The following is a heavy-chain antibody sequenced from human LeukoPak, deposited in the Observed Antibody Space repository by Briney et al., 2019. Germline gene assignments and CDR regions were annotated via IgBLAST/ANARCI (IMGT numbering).Heavy chain of an antibody. CDR3: ARPNHYDFWSGHFDY. CDR1: GFTFSSYE. CDR2: ISSSGSTI. Sequence: PGGSLRLSCAASGFTFSSYEMNWVRQAPGKGLEWVSYISSSGSTIYYADSVKGRFTISRDNAKNSLYLQMNSLRAEDTAVYYCARPNHYDFWSGHFDYWGQGTLVTVSS. D-gene: IGHD3-3*01. J-gene: IGHJ4*02. V-gene: IGHV3-48*03.